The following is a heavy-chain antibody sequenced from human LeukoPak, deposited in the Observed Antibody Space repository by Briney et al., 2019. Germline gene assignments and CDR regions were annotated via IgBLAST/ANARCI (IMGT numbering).Heavy chain of an antibody. CDR2: IYTSGNT. CDR3: ARTTEGYCSSASCFGFSYSYYMDV. Sequence: SQTLSLTCTVSGGSISSGSYYWNWIRQPAGKGLEWIGRIYTSGNTNYNPSLKSRVTISVDTSKNQFSLKLSSVIAADTAVCYCARTTEGYCSSASCFGFSYSYYMDVWGKGTTVTISS. J-gene: IGHJ6*03. D-gene: IGHD2-2*01. CDR1: GGSISSGSYY. V-gene: IGHV4-61*02.